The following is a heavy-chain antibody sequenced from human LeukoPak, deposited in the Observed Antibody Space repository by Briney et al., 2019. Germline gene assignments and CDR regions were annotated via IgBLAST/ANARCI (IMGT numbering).Heavy chain of an antibody. V-gene: IGHV3-33*06. Sequence: GGSLRLSCAASGFTFSSYGMHWVRQAPGKGLEWVAVIWYDRSNKYYADSVKGRFTISRDNSKNTLYLQMNSLRAEDTAVYYCAKAASSYYGAGVNWFDPWGQGTLVTVSS. CDR1: GFTFSSYG. CDR2: IWYDRSNK. CDR3: AKAASSYYGAGVNWFDP. D-gene: IGHD3-10*01. J-gene: IGHJ5*02.